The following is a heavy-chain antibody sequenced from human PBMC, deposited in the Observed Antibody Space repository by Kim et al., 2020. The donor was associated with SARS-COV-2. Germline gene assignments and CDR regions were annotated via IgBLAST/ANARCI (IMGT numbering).Heavy chain of an antibody. CDR1: GFTFDDYA. CDR2: ISWNSGSI. CDR3: AKDILLGLAAAGAFDY. Sequence: GGSLRLSCAASGFTFDDYAMHWVRQAPGKGLEWVSGISWNSGSIGYADSVKGRFTISRDNAKNSLYLQMNSLRAEDTALYYCAKDILLGLAAAGAFDYWGQGTLVTVSS. V-gene: IGHV3-9*01. D-gene: IGHD6-13*01. J-gene: IGHJ4*02.